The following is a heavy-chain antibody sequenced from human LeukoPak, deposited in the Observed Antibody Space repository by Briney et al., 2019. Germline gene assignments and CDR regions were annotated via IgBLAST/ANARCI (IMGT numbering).Heavy chain of an antibody. CDR2: IIPILGIA. J-gene: IGHJ4*02. CDR1: GGTFSSYA. CDR3: ARAHSSGWTY. D-gene: IGHD6-19*01. Sequence: ASVKVSCKASGGTFSSYAISWVRQAPGQGPEWMGRIIPILGIANYAQKFQGRVTITADKSTSTAYMELSSLRSEDTAVYYCARAHSSGWTYWGQGTLVTVSS. V-gene: IGHV1-69*04.